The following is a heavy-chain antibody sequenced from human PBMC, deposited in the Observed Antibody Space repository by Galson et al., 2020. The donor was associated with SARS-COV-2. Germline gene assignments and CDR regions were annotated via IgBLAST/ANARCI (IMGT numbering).Heavy chain of an antibody. Sequence: SETLYITCTVSGGSISSSSYYWGWIRQPPGEGLEWIGSIYYSESNYYNPSRTSRVTMSVDTSKNQFSLKLSSVTAADTAVYYCARQILTGYYSFYYFDYWGQGTLVTVSS. V-gene: IGHV4-39*01. CDR3: ARQILTGYYSFYYFDY. CDR2: IYYSESN. D-gene: IGHD3-9*01. J-gene: IGHJ4*02. CDR1: GGSISSSSYY.